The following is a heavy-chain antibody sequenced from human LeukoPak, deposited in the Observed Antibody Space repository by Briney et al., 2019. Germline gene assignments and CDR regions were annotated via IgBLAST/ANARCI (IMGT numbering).Heavy chain of an antibody. J-gene: IGHJ6*03. CDR2: ISSSSSYI. CDR1: GFTFSSYS. Sequence: TGGSLRLSCAASGFTFSSYSMNWVRQAPGKGLEWVSSISSSSSYIYYADSVKGRFTISRDNAKNSLYLQMNSLRAEDTAVYYCASKHYYYYYMDVWGKGTTVTISS. V-gene: IGHV3-21*01. CDR3: ASKHYYYYYMDV.